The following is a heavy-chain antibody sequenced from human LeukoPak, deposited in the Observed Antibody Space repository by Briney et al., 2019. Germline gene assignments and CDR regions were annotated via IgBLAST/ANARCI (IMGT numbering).Heavy chain of an antibody. CDR1: GGSFSGYY. CDR3: ASGTYYDILTGPGDAFDI. Sequence: SETLSLTCAVYGGSFSGYYWSWIRQPPGKGLEWIGEINHSGSTNYNPSLKSRVTMSVDTSKNQFSLKLSSVTAADTAVYYCASGTYYDILTGPGDAFDIWGQGTMVTVSS. J-gene: IGHJ3*02. CDR2: INHSGST. D-gene: IGHD3-9*01. V-gene: IGHV4-34*01.